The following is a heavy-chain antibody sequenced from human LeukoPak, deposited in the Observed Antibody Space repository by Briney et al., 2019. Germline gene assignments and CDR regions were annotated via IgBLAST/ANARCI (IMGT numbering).Heavy chain of an antibody. J-gene: IGHJ4*02. CDR1: GGSFSGYY. D-gene: IGHD1/OR15-1a*01. CDR3: AAERDEHPGQDEEFVY. V-gene: IGHV4-34*01. Sequence: SETLSLTCAVPGGSFSGYYWSWIRQSPGKGLEWMGGINHRGTTYYNPSLMSRVTMSVDPSRNQFYLTLYSLDAADTAVYYCAAERDEHPGQDEEFVYWGQGTLVTVSS. CDR2: INHRGTT.